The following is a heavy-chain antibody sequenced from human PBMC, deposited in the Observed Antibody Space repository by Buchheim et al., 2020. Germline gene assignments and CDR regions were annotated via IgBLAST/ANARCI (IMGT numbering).Heavy chain of an antibody. CDR2: INSDGSST. J-gene: IGHJ4*02. V-gene: IGHV3-74*01. CDR1: GFTFSSYW. CDR3: AREGYYYGSGSYYNQLNY. D-gene: IGHD3-10*01. Sequence: EVQLVESGGGLVQPGGSLRLSCAASGFTFSSYWMHWVRQPPGKGLVWVSRINSDGSSTSYADSVKGRFTISRDNAKNTLYLQMNSLGAEDTAVYYCAREGYYYGSGSYYNQLNYWGQGTL.